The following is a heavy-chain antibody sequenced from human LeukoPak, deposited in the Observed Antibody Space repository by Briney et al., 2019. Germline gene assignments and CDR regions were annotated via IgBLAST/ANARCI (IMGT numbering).Heavy chain of an antibody. D-gene: IGHD3-10*01. CDR3: ARDPDYYGSGSYYRGDAFDI. J-gene: IGHJ3*02. Sequence: PGGSLRLSCAASGFTFSSYSMNWVRQAPGKGLEWVSYISSSSSTIYYADSVKGRFTISRDNAKNSLYLQMNSLRAEDTAVYYCARDPDYYGSGSYYRGDAFDIWGQGTMVTVSS. CDR2: ISSSSSTI. V-gene: IGHV3-48*04. CDR1: GFTFSSYS.